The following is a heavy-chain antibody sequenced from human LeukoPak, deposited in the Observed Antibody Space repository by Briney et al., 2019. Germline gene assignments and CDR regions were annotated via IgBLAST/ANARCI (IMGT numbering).Heavy chain of an antibody. D-gene: IGHD6-19*01. CDR3: ARDGGIRAVGHDAFDM. CDR2: ISAYKGNT. Sequence: AAVKASRKASGYTFTNFRISWVRPAPGQGLEWIGWISAYKGNTNYAQMLQGRVTMTTDTSTSTAYMELRSLRSDDTAVYYCARDGGIRAVGHDAFDMWGEGRMVTVSS. V-gene: IGHV1-18*04. J-gene: IGHJ3*02. CDR1: GYTFTNFR.